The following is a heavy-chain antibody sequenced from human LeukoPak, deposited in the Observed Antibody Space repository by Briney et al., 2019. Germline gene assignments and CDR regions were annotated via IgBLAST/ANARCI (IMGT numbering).Heavy chain of an antibody. CDR2: IIPIDGTA. Sequence: SVKVSCKASRDTFTRCAFSWVRQAPGQGLEWMGGIIPIDGTANFGQKFQGRVTITADESTSTAYMELSSLRSEDTAVYYCARVGYSYGLDFDYWGQGTLVTVSS. V-gene: IGHV1-69*13. J-gene: IGHJ4*02. D-gene: IGHD5-18*01. CDR3: ARVGYSYGLDFDY. CDR1: RDTFTRCA.